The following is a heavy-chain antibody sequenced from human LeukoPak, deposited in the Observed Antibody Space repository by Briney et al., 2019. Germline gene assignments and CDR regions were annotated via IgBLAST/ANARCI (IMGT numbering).Heavy chain of an antibody. J-gene: IGHJ5*02. Sequence: PSETLSLTCTVSGVSISSDYWSWIRLPPGKGLEWIGYIYYSGSSNYNPSLKSRVTMSVDTSKNQFSLKLTSVTAADTAVYYCARRLRQNLFDPLGPGNPGHRLL. CDR1: GVSISSDY. D-gene: IGHD4-17*01. CDR2: IYYSGSS. V-gene: IGHV4-59*08. CDR3: ARRLRQNLFDP.